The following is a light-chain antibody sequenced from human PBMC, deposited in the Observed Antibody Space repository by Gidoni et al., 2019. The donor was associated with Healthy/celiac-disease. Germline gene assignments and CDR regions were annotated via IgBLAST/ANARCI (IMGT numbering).Light chain of an antibody. J-gene: IGKJ2*01. CDR2: DAS. CDR1: QSVSSY. V-gene: IGKV3-11*01. CDR3: QRRSSWPPT. Sequence: ASQSVSSYLACYQQKPGQAPRLLIYDASNGATGIPARFSGRGSGPDFTLTSSILDPEYFAVYCWQRRSSWPPTLGQGTKLEIK.